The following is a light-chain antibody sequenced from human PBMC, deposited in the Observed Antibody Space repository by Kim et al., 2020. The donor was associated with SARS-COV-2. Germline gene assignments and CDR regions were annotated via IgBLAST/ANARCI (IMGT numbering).Light chain of an antibody. J-gene: IGKJ2*03. CDR1: QSVSSSY. V-gene: IGKV3-20*01. CDR2: GAS. CDR3: QQYGSSPYS. Sequence: ELVLTQSQGTLSLSPGERATLSCRASQSVSSSYLAWYQQKPGQAPRLLIYGASSRATGIPDRFSGSGSGTDFTLTISRLEPEDFAVYYCQQYGSSPYSFGQGTKLEI.